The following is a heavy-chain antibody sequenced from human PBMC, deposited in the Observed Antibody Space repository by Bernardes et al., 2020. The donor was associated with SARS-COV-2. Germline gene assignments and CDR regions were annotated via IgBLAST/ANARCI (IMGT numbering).Heavy chain of an antibody. CDR3: ARAGSGITYYYYGMDV. D-gene: IGHD6-19*01. CDR2: INPNSGGT. V-gene: IGHV1-2*04. CDR1: GYTFTGYY. J-gene: IGHJ6*02. Sequence: ASVKVSCKASGYTFTGYYMHWVRQAPGQGLEWMGWINPNSGGTNYAQKFQGWVTMTRDTSISTAYMELSRLRSDDTAVYYCARAGSGITYYYYGMDVWGQGTTVTVSS.